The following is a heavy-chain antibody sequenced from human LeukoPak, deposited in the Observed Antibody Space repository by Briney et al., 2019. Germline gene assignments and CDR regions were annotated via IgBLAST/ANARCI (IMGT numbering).Heavy chain of an antibody. CDR1: GGSISSSSYY. Sequence: SETLSLTCTVSGGSISSSSYYWGWIRQPPGKGLEWIGSIYYSGSTYYNPSLKSRVTISVDTSKNQFSLKLSSVTAADTAVYYCAAGTGYSSGWYSHYYYYGMDVWGQGTTVTVSS. J-gene: IGHJ6*02. V-gene: IGHV4-39*01. D-gene: IGHD6-19*01. CDR2: IYYSGST. CDR3: AAGTGYSSGWYSHYYYYGMDV.